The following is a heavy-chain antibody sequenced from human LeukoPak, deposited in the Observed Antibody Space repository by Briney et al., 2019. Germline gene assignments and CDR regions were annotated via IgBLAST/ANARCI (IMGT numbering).Heavy chain of an antibody. J-gene: IGHJ3*02. D-gene: IGHD3-3*01. CDR3: AKDIGDFWGAFDI. CDR1: GFTFDDYA. V-gene: IGHV3-9*03. Sequence: GGSLRLSCAASGFTFDDYAMHWVRQAPGKGLEWVSGISWNSGGIGYADSVKGRFTISRDNAKNSLYLQMNSLRAEDMALYYCAKDIGDFWGAFDIWGQGTMVTVSS. CDR2: ISWNSGGI.